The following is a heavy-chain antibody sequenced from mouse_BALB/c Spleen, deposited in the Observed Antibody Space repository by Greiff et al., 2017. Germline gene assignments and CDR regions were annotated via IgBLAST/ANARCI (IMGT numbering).Heavy chain of an antibody. V-gene: IGHV1-66*01. CDR2: IFPGSGNT. CDR1: GYSFTSYY. J-gene: IGHJ2*01. CDR3: ARAGGGNYFDY. Sequence: QVQLKESGPELVKPGASVKISCKASGYSFTSYYIHWVKQRPGQGLEWIGWIFPGSGNTKYNEKFKGKATLTADTSSSTAYMQLSSLTSEDSAVYFCARAGGGNYFDYWGQGTTLTVSS. D-gene: IGHD1-1*02.